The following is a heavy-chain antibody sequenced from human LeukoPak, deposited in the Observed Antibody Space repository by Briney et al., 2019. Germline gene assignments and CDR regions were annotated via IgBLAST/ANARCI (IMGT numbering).Heavy chain of an antibody. V-gene: IGHV4-39*01. CDR2: IYYSGST. Sequence: PSETLSLTCTVSGGSISSSSYYWGWIRQPPGKGLEWIGSIYYSGSTYYNPSLKSRVTISVDTSKNQFSLKLSSVTAADTAVYYCAARLFGSSGPTYYYYYMDVWGKGTTVTVSS. D-gene: IGHD6-6*01. J-gene: IGHJ6*03. CDR1: GGSISSSSYY. CDR3: AARLFGSSGPTYYYYYMDV.